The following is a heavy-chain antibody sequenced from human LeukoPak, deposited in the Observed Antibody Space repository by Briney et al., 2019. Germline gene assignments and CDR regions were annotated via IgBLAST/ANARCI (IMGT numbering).Heavy chain of an antibody. J-gene: IGHJ4*02. D-gene: IGHD3-22*01. CDR2: IYAGGST. Sequence: GGSLRLSCAASGFTVSGNYMSWVRQAPGKGLEWVSVIYAGGSTYYADSVKGRFTISRDSSKNTLFLQMNSLRAEDTAVYYCARGDYYYDGSGYPIYYFDYWGQGTLVTVSS. V-gene: IGHV3-53*01. CDR1: GFTVSGNY. CDR3: ARGDYYYDGSGYPIYYFDY.